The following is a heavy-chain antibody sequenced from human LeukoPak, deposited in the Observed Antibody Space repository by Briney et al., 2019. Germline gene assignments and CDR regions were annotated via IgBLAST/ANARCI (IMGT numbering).Heavy chain of an antibody. D-gene: IGHD3-22*01. CDR1: GGTFSSYA. J-gene: IGHJ3*02. CDR2: IIPIFGTA. V-gene: IGHV1-69*01. Sequence: EASVKVSCKASGGTFSSYAMSWVRQAPGQGLEWMGGIIPIFGTANYAQKFQGRVTITADESTSTAYMELSSLRSEDTAVYYCASPYYYDSSGYYSAFDIWGQGTMVTVSS. CDR3: ASPYYYDSSGYYSAFDI.